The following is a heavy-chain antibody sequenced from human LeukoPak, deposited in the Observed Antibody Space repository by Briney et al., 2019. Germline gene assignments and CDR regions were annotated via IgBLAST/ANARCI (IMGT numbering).Heavy chain of an antibody. CDR1: GFTFSSYA. CDR3: ARARAAEVYYFDY. CDR2: ISGSGGST. Sequence: GGSLRLSCAASGFTFSSYAMSWVRQAPGKGLEWVSAISGSGGSTYYADSVKGRFTISRDNSKNTLYLQMNSLRAEDTAVYYCARARAAEVYYFDYWGQGTLVTVSS. J-gene: IGHJ4*02. D-gene: IGHD6-13*01. V-gene: IGHV3-23*01.